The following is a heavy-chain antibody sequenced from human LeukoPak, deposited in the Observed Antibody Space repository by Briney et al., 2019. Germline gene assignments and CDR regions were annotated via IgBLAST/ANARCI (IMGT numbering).Heavy chain of an antibody. V-gene: IGHV3-74*01. Sequence: GGSPRLSCAASGFIFSTYWMHWVRQAPGKGLVWVSRINTDGSSTAYAASVKGRFTISRDNAKNIVYLQMNSLRAEDTALYFCARERVGSDYYGLDVWGQGTTVSVSS. CDR1: GFIFSTYW. D-gene: IGHD6-25*01. J-gene: IGHJ6*02. CDR2: INTDGSST. CDR3: ARERVGSDYYGLDV.